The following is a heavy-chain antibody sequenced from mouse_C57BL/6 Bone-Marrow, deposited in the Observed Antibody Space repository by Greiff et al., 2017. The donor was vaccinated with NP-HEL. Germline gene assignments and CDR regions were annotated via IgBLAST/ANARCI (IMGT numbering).Heavy chain of an antibody. CDR3: ARSLDSSGYLYYFDY. CDR1: GYTFTDYY. J-gene: IGHJ2*01. V-gene: IGHV1-26*01. CDR2: INPNNGGT. Sequence: EVQLQQSGPELVKPGASVKISCKASGYTFTDYYMNWVKQSHGKSLEWIGDINPNNGGTSYNQKFKGKATLTVDKSSSTAYMELRSLTSEDSAVYYCARSLDSSGYLYYFDYWGQGTTLTVSS. D-gene: IGHD3-2*02.